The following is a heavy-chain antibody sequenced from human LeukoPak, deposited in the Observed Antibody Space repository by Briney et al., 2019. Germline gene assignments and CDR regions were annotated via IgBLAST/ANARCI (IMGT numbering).Heavy chain of an antibody. CDR2: IDPSDSYT. D-gene: IGHD1-26*01. CDR1: GATFSSYA. V-gene: IGHV5-10-1*01. CDR3: ARHVGLTSASDY. Sequence: ASVKVSCKASGATFSSYAISWVRQMPGKGLEWMGKIDPSDSYTKYSPSFQGHVTISTDKSITTAYLQWNSLKASDTAMYYCARHVGLTSASDYWGQGTLVTISS. J-gene: IGHJ4*02.